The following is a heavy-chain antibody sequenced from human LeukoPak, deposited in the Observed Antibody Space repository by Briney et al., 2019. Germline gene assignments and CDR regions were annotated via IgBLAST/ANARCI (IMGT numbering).Heavy chain of an antibody. CDR3: AREPGIAAAGTDAFDI. V-gene: IGHV3-48*03. CDR1: GFTFSSYE. J-gene: IGHJ3*02. CDR2: ISSSGSTI. D-gene: IGHD6-13*01. Sequence: GGSLRLSCAASGFTFSSYEMNWVRQAPGKGLEWVSYISSSGSTIYYADSVKGRFTISRDNAKNSLYLQMNSLRAEDTAVYYCAREPGIAAAGTDAFDIWGQGTMVTVSS.